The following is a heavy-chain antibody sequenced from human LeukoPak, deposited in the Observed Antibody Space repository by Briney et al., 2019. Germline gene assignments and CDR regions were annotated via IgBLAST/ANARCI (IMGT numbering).Heavy chain of an antibody. Sequence: GGSLRLSWAASGFTFSSYGMHWVRQAPGKGLEGVAVIWYDGSNKYYADSVKGRFTISRDNSKNTLYLQMNSLRAGDTAVYHCAKDRDYYDSSGYHTDAFDIWGQGTMVTVSS. J-gene: IGHJ3*02. CDR1: GFTFSSYG. CDR3: AKDRDYYDSSGYHTDAFDI. V-gene: IGHV3-33*06. CDR2: IWYDGSNK. D-gene: IGHD3-22*01.